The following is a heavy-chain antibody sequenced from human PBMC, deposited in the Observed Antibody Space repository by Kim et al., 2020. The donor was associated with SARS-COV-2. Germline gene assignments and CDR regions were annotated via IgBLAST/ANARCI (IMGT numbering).Heavy chain of an antibody. D-gene: IGHD2-15*01. CDR2: ISAYNGNT. CDR1: GYTFTSYG. Sequence: ASVKVSCKASGYTFTSYGISWVRQAPGQGLEWMGWISAYNGNTNYAQKLQGRVTMTTDTSTSTAYMELRSLRSDDTAVYYCARARVANYYYYGMDVWGQGTTVTVSS. V-gene: IGHV1-18*01. CDR3: ARARVANYYYYGMDV. J-gene: IGHJ6*02.